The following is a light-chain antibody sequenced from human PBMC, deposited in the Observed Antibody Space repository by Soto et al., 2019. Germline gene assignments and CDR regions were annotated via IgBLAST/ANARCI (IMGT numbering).Light chain of an antibody. CDR2: AAS. V-gene: IGKV1-39*01. J-gene: IGKJ1*01. CDR1: QSIRIY. Sequence: DIQMTQSPSSLSASVGDRVTITCRASQSIRIYLNWYQQKPGKAPELLIFAASSLQSGVPSRFSGSGSGTDFTLTISSLQPEDFATYYCQQSRDNPPWTFGQGTTVEIK. CDR3: QQSRDNPPWT.